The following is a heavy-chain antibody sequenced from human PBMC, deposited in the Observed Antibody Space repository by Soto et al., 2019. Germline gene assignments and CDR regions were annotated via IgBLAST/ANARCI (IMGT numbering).Heavy chain of an antibody. J-gene: IGHJ4*02. CDR3: ARGPDHSKVGY. CDR2: IDYNERA. CDR1: DGSVTGYC. Sequence: QVQLQESGPGLVKPSETLPLTCSVSDGSVTGYCWSWIRQPPGKGLEWIGCIDYNERAHYNPSLTSRVTMSLIPSNNHFSLKPSSVTTTDTAVYYCARGPDHSKVGYWGQGTLVTVSS. D-gene: IGHD4-4*01. V-gene: IGHV4-59*02.